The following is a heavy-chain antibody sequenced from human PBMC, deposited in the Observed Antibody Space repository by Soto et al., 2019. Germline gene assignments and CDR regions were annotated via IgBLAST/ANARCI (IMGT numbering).Heavy chain of an antibody. J-gene: IGHJ3*02. D-gene: IGHD2-21*01. V-gene: IGHV3-48*03. CDR2: ISSSGSTM. Sequence: VQLVESGGGLVQPGGSLRLSCAASGFTFNTYEMNWVRQAPGKGLEWVSYISSSGSTMYYADSVKGRFTISRDNAKNSLFLQMNSLRAEDTAVYCCANIARRPNAFDIWGQGTLVTVSS. CDR3: ANIARRPNAFDI. CDR1: GFTFNTYE.